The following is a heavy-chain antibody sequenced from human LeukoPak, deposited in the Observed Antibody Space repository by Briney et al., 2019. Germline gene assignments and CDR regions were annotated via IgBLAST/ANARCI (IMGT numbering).Heavy chain of an antibody. D-gene: IGHD1-14*01. CDR3: ARRPESRAFDI. J-gene: IGHJ3*02. CDR1: GYDFTSHW. CDR2: IYPGDSET. V-gene: IGHV5-51*01. Sequence: RGESLKISCKGSGYDFTSHWIGWVRQMPGKGLEWMGIIYPGDSETRYSPSFQGQVTISADKSISTAYPQWSSLKASDTAMYYCARRPESRAFDIWGQGTMVTVSS.